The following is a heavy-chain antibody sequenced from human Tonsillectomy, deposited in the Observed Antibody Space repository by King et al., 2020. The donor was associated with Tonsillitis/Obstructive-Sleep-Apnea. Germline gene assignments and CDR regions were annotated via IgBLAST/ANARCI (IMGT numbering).Heavy chain of an antibody. CDR3: AKLGGRDGYNWDAFDI. Sequence: QLVQSGGGVVQPGRSLRLSCAASGFTFSSYGMHWVRQAPGKGLEWVAVISYDGSNKYYADSVKGRFTISRDNSKNTLYLQMNSLRAEDTAVYYCAKLGGRDGYNWDAFDIWGQGTMVTVSS. J-gene: IGHJ3*02. CDR2: ISYDGSNK. V-gene: IGHV3-30*18. D-gene: IGHD5-24*01. CDR1: GFTFSSYG.